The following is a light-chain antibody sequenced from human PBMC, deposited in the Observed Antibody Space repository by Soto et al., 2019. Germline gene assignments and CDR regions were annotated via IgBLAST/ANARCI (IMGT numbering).Light chain of an antibody. CDR1: QSIDNY. V-gene: IGKV1-39*01. J-gene: IGKJ1*01. Sequence: DIQMTQSPLTLSASVGDRVTITCRASQSIDNYINWYQHKPGRAPKLLIYAAFSLYSGVPSRFSGSGSGTDFTLTISSLEPDDFATYYCQQGYSTRWTFGQGTKVEIK. CDR3: QQGYSTRWT. CDR2: AAF.